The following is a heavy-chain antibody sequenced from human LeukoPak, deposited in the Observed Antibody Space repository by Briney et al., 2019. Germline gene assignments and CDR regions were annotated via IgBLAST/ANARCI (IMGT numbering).Heavy chain of an antibody. Sequence: PGGSLRLSCAASGFTFSSYSMNWVRQAPGKGLEWVSFISSSSSTIYYADSVKGRFTISRDNAKNSLYLQMNSLRAEDTAVYYCARGISEIDYWGQGTLVTVSS. J-gene: IGHJ4*02. V-gene: IGHV3-48*01. CDR1: GFTFSSYS. D-gene: IGHD2-15*01. CDR3: ARGISEIDY. CDR2: ISSSSSTI.